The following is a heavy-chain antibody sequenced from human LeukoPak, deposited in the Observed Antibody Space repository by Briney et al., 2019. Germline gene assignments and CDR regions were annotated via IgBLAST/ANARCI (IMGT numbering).Heavy chain of an antibody. Sequence: ASETLSLTCAVSGGSISSSNWWSWVRQPPGQGLEWIGEIYHSGSTNYNPSLKSRVTISVDTSKNQFSLKLSSVTAADTAVYYCARGQWEPHIDYWGQGTLVTVSS. V-gene: IGHV4-4*02. CDR2: IYHSGST. J-gene: IGHJ4*02. D-gene: IGHD1-26*01. CDR3: ARGQWEPHIDY. CDR1: GGSISSSNW.